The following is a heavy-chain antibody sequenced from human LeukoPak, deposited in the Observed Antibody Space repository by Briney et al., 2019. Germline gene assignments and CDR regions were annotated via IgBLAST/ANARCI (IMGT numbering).Heavy chain of an antibody. V-gene: IGHV3-48*01. Sequence: HPGGSLRLSCAASGFTFSSYSMNWVRQAPGKGLEWVSYISSSSSTIYYADSVKGRFTISRDNAKNSLYLQMNSLRAEDTAVYYCARVPHRDYDSSGYLDYWGQGTLVTVSS. CDR1: GFTFSSYS. CDR2: ISSSSSTI. D-gene: IGHD3-22*01. J-gene: IGHJ4*02. CDR3: ARVPHRDYDSSGYLDY.